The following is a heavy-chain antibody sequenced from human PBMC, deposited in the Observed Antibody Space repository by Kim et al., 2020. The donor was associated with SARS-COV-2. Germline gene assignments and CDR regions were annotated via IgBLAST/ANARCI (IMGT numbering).Heavy chain of an antibody. CDR3: ARISRGRPSPRPPCFDS. CDR2: TYGGSST. J-gene: IGHJ5*01. V-gene: IGHV3-53*01. D-gene: IGHD3-16*01. Sequence: GGSLRLSCAASGFSVTGSYMTWVRQAPGKGLEWVAVTYGGSSTFYADSVQGRFTISRDDSKNTLYLQMNSLRVDDTAVYYCARISRGRPSPRPPCFDSWG. CDR1: GFSVTGSY.